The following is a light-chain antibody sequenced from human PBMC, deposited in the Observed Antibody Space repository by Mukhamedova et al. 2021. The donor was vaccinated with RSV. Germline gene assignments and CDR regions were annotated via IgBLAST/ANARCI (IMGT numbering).Light chain of an antibody. Sequence: SVSSYLAWYQQKPGQAPRLLIYDASNGATGIPARFSGSGSGTDFTLTISSLEPEDFAVYYCQQRSNWLTFGGGTKVEIK. J-gene: IGKJ4*01. V-gene: IGKV3-11*01. CDR1: SVSSY. CDR2: DAS. CDR3: QQRSNWLT.